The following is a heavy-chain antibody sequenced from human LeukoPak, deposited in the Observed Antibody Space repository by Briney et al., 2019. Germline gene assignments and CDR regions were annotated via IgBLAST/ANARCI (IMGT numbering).Heavy chain of an antibody. CDR3: ARAGLRYVGWLSQEFDY. CDR1: GGSFSGYY. Sequence: SETLSLTCAVYGGSFSGYYWSRIRQPPGKGLECMGEINHSRSTNYNPSLQSRVSISVDTSQNQFSLKLSSVTAADTSVYYCARAGLRYVGWLSQEFDYWGQGTLVTVSS. J-gene: IGHJ4*02. V-gene: IGHV4-34*01. CDR2: INHSRST. D-gene: IGHD3-9*01.